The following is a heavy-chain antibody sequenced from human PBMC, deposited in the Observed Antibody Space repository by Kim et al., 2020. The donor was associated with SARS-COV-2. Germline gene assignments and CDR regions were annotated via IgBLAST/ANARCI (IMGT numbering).Heavy chain of an antibody. Sequence: GGSLRLSCAASGFTFSSYAMSWVRQAPGKGLEWASAISGSGGTTYYADSVKGRFTISRDNSKNTLYLQMNSLRAEDTAVYYCATEWFGEYYYYYGMDVWGRGTTVTVSS. V-gene: IGHV3-23*01. J-gene: IGHJ6*02. D-gene: IGHD3-10*01. CDR3: ATEWFGEYYYYYGMDV. CDR2: ISGSGGTT. CDR1: GFTFSSYA.